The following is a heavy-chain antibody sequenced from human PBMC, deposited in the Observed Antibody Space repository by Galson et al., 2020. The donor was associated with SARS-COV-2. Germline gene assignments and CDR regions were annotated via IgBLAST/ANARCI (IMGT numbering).Heavy chain of an antibody. D-gene: IGHD5-18*01. J-gene: IGHJ4*02. CDR2: IDWDDDK. CDR1: GFSLSTSGMC. CDR3: VWMMVAMVIFDY. V-gene: IGHV2-70*11. Sequence: SGPTLVKPTQTLTLTCTFSGFSLSTSGMCVSWIRQPPGKALEWLARIDWDDDKYYSTSLKTRLTISKDTSKNQVVLTMTNMDPVDTATYYCVWMMVAMVIFDYWGKGTLVTVSS.